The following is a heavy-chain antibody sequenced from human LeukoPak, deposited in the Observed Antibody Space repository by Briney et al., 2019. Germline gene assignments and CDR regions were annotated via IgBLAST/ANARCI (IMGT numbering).Heavy chain of an antibody. CDR3: ARTRGRYSGSYLGY. CDR2: MNPNSGNT. Sequence: VASVKVSCKASGYTFTSYDINWVRQAAGQGLEWMGWMNPNSGNTGYAQKFQGRVTMTRNTSISTAYMELSSLRSEDTAVYYCARTRGRYSGSYLGYWGQGTLVTVSS. J-gene: IGHJ4*02. D-gene: IGHD1-26*01. V-gene: IGHV1-8*01. CDR1: GYTFTSYD.